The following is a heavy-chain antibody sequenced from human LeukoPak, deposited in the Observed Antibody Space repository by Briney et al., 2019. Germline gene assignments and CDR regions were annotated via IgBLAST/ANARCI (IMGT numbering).Heavy chain of an antibody. CDR1: GYTFTSYY. D-gene: IGHD6-19*01. J-gene: IGHJ4*02. CDR3: ARYMTVSGLRSTKGY. V-gene: IGHV1-46*01. Sequence: SVKVSCKASGYTFTSYYMHWVRQAPGQGLEWMGIINPSGGSTSYAQKFQGRVTMTRDTSTSTVYMELSSLRSDDTAVYYCARYMTVSGLRSTKGYWGQGTLVTVSS. CDR2: INPSGGST.